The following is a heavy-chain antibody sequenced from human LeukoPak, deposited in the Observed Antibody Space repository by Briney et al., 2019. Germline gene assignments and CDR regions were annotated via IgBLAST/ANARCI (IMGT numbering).Heavy chain of an antibody. CDR3: ARGSGRRYFDY. CDR2: INHSGST. J-gene: IGHJ4*02. CDR1: GGSFSGYY. Sequence: SETLSLTCAVYGGSFSGYYWNWIRQPPGKGLEWIGEINHSGSTNYNSSLTSRVTISVDTSKNQFSMKLYSVTAADTAVYFCARGSGRRYFDYWGQGTLLTVSS. D-gene: IGHD2-8*02. V-gene: IGHV4-34*01.